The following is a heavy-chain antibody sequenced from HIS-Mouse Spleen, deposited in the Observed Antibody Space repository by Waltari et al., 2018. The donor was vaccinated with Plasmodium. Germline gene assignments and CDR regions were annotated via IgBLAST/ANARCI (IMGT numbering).Heavy chain of an antibody. V-gene: IGHV3-21*01. J-gene: IGHJ4*02. CDR1: GFPFSSYS. CDR3: ARDRSAAALLGY. CDR2: ISSSSSYI. D-gene: IGHD6-13*01. Sequence: EVQLVESGGGLVKPGGSMRLSCAAPGFPFSSYSMNWVRQAPGKGREWVSSISSSSSYIYYADSGKGRFTISRDNAKNSLYLQMNSLRAEDTAVYYCARDRSAAALLGYWGQGTLVTVSS.